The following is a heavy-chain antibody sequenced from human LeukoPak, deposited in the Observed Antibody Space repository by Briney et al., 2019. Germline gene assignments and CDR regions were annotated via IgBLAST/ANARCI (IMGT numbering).Heavy chain of an antibody. V-gene: IGHV1-2*06. J-gene: IGHJ4*02. CDR2: INPNSGGT. D-gene: IGHD3-3*01. CDR3: ARGGAYYDFWSGYYIYVY. Sequence: ASVKVSCKASGYTFTGYYMHWVRQAPGQGLEWMGRINPNSGGTNYAQKFQGRVTMTRDMSISTAYMELSRLRSDDTAVYYCARGGAYYDFWSGYYIYVYWGQGTLVTVSS. CDR1: GYTFTGYY.